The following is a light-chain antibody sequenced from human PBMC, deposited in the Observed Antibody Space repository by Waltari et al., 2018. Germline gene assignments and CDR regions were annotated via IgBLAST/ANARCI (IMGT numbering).Light chain of an antibody. J-gene: IGLJ6*01. CDR3: GTWDNRLSVV. CDR2: DKN. Sequence: QSVLTQPPSVSAAPGQKVSISCSGSSSTIGKSYVSWYQQVPGTAPKLLIHDKNKRPSGMPDRFSGSKSGKSATLVITGLQTGDEADYFCGTWDNRLSVVFGSGTKVTVL. CDR1: SSTIGKSY. V-gene: IGLV1-51*01.